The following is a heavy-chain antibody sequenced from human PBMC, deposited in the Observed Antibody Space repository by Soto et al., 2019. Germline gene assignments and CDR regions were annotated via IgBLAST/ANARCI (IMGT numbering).Heavy chain of an antibody. J-gene: IGHJ5*02. CDR2: ISGSGGHT. Sequence: PVGSLRLSCTGSGFSFFRYAMSWVRQAPGKGLEWVSTISGSGGHTYYADSVKGRFVVSRDNDKNTVYLHMSSLTGEDTAVYFCAKIEMGWFAHWGQGTQVTVSS. CDR1: GFSFFRYA. D-gene: IGHD2-8*01. CDR3: AKIEMGWFAH. V-gene: IGHV3-23*01.